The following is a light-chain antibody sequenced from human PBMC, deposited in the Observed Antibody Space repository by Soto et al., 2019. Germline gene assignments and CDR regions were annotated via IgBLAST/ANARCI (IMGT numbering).Light chain of an antibody. J-gene: IGLJ2*01. V-gene: IGLV2-11*01. Sequence: QSVLTQPRSVSGSPGQSVTISCTGTSSDVGGYNYVSWYQQHPGKAPKLMIYDVSKRPSGVPVRFSGSKSGNTASLTISGLQAEDEADYDCCSYAGSYVFGGGTKRTVL. CDR2: DVS. CDR3: CSYAGSYV. CDR1: SSDVGGYNY.